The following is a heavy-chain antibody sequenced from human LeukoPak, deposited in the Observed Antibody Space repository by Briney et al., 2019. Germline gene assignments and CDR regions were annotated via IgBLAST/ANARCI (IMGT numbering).Heavy chain of an antibody. CDR1: GGSISSSNW. Sequence: SETLSLTCAVSGGSISSSNWWSWVRQPPGKGLEWIGEIYRTGGTNYNPSLKSRVTISVDRSKNQFALKLSSVTAADTAVYYCARVGLLVVPADKSAFDIWGQGTMVTVSS. CDR2: IYRTGGT. J-gene: IGHJ3*02. V-gene: IGHV4-4*02. D-gene: IGHD2-2*01. CDR3: ARVGLLVVPADKSAFDI.